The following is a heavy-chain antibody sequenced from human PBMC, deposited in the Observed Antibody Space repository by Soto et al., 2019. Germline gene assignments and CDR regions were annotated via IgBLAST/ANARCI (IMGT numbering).Heavy chain of an antibody. CDR2: VFYTGFT. CDR1: GGSICGSYYY. J-gene: IGHJ4*02. V-gene: IGHV4-39*01. Sequence: SETLSLTCAVSGGSICGSYYYGGWLRQSPGRGPEWIGSVFYTGFTSYNPSLESRVSVSVDTSKNQFSLKVSAVTAADTAVYYCASSQKGYNWNYFDHWGQGALLTVSS. CDR3: ASSQKGYNWNYFDH. D-gene: IGHD1-20*01.